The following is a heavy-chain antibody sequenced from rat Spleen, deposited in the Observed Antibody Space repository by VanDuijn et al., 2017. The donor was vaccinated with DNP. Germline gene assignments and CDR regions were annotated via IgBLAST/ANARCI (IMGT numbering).Heavy chain of an antibody. CDR1: GIIFSKYG. J-gene: IGHJ2*01. CDR2: ISTSGDNT. V-gene: IGHV5S13*01. Sequence: EVQLVESGGGLVQPGRSLKLSCAASGIIFSKYGMAWVRQAPTKGLEWVASISTSGDNTYYRDSVKGRFTISRDNAKSTLYLQMDSLRSEDTATYYCARLSDYWGQGVMVTVSS. CDR3: ARLSDY.